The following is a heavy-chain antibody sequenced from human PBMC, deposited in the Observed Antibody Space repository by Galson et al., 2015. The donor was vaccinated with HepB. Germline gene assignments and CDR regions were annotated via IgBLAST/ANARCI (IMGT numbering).Heavy chain of an antibody. CDR3: ARQDYSDGGGYYYYHGMDV. Sequence: QSGAEVKKPGESLRISCKGSGYSFTSYWISWVRQMPGKGLEWMGRIDPSDSYTTYSPSFQGHVTISTDKSVNTAYLQWSSLKASDTAMYFCARQDYSDGGGYYYYHGMDVWGQGTTVTVSS. CDR2: IDPSDSYT. D-gene: IGHD3-22*01. J-gene: IGHJ6*02. CDR1: GYSFTSYW. V-gene: IGHV5-10-1*01.